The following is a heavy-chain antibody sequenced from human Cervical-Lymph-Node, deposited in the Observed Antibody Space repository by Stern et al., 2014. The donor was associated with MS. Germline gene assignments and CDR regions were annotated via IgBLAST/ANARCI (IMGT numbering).Heavy chain of an antibody. Sequence: EVQLVESGAEVKKPGESLKISCKGSGYSFTANWIAWVRQMPGKGLEWMVIIYPGDSDTRYSPSFHGQVTISADKSISTAYLQWSSLKASDTAMYYCARDYGDYAFDYWGQGTLVTVSS. J-gene: IGHJ4*02. V-gene: IGHV5-51*01. CDR1: GYSFTANW. D-gene: IGHD4-17*01. CDR2: IYPGDSDT. CDR3: ARDYGDYAFDY.